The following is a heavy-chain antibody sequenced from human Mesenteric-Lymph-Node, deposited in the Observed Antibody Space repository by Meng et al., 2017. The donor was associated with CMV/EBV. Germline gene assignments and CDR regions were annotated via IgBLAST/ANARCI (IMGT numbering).Heavy chain of an antibody. J-gene: IGHJ6*02. Sequence: GESLKISCAASGLTFSTYTMHWVRQAPGKGLECVGFIRTKDYGGTTEYAASVKGRFTISRDDSKNIAYLQMNSLKTEDTAVYYCVTDRCTSTRCYRDYYSGMDVWGQGTTVTVSS. D-gene: IGHD2-2*01. CDR1: GLTFSTYT. CDR2: IRTKDYGGTT. V-gene: IGHV3-49*04. CDR3: VTDRCTSTRCYRDYYSGMDV.